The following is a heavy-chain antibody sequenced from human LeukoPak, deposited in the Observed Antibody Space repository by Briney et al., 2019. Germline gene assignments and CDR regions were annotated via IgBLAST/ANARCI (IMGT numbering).Heavy chain of an antibody. Sequence: PGGSLRLSCAASGFXLSDYHIDWVRQAPGKGLEWVGRITSKGDNYQTHYATAVKGRFTISRDNPKNSLYLQMNSLRAEDTAVYYCARDSPLGFGYWGQGTLVTVSS. J-gene: IGHJ4*02. D-gene: IGHD3-10*01. CDR2: ITSKGDNYQT. CDR1: GFXLSDYH. CDR3: ARDSPLGFGY. V-gene: IGHV3-72*01.